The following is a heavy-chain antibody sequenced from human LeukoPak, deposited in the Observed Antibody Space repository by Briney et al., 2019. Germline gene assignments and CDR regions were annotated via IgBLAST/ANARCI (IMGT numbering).Heavy chain of an antibody. CDR3: TSGLSVRRSNNTPVDY. D-gene: IGHD1-1*01. J-gene: IGHJ4*02. V-gene: IGHV3-73*01. CDR2: IRSKANSYAT. Sequence: GGSLRLSCAASGFTFSGSTMHWVRQASGKGLEWVGRIRSKANSYATVYAASVKGRFTISRDDSKNTAYLQMNSLKTEDTAVYYCTSGLSVRRSNNTPVDYWGQGTLVTVSS. CDR1: GFTFSGST.